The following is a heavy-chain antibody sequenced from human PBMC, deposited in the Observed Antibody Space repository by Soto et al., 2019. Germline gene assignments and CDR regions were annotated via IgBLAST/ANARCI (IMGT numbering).Heavy chain of an antibody. CDR1: GFIFSSYG. CDR2: IWYDGSNT. J-gene: IGHJ5*02. CDR3: ASSAA. Sequence: GGSLRLSCAASGFIFSSYGMHWVRQAPGKGLEWVAVIWYDGSNTYYADPVKGRFTISRDNSKNTLFLQMNSLRDEDTAVYYCASSAAWGRGTLVTVSS. D-gene: IGHD6-19*01. V-gene: IGHV3-33*01.